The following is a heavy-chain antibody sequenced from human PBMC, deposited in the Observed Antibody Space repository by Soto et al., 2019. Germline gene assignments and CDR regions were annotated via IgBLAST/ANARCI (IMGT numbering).Heavy chain of an antibody. CDR3: AREVLGHLTRYFDV. D-gene: IGHD7-27*01. J-gene: IGHJ2*01. V-gene: IGHV3-33*01. Sequence: QVPLVESGGGVVQPGRSLRLSCAASGFSFSDDAMHWVRQAPGKGLEWVALIWYDGSNKYYADSVKGRFTISKDNSKNTVYLQMNSLRVADTAVYYCAREVLGHLTRYFDVWGRGTVVTVSS. CDR1: GFSFSDDA. CDR2: IWYDGSNK.